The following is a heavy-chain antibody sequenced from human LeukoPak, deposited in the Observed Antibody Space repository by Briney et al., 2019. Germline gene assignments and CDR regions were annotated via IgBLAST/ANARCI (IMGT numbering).Heavy chain of an antibody. CDR1: GFTFSSYG. D-gene: IGHD2-15*01. Sequence: GGSLRLSCAASGFTFSSYGMHWVRQAPGKGLEWVAVIWYDGSNKYYADSVKGRFTISRDNSKNTLYLQMNSLRAEDTAVYYCASVFAGVVVTATLRYFQHWGQGTLVTVSS. CDR3: ASVFAGVVVTATLRYFQH. CDR2: IWYDGSNK. J-gene: IGHJ1*01. V-gene: IGHV3-33*01.